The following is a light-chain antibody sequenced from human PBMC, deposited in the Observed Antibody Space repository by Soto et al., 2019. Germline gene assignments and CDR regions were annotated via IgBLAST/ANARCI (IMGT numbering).Light chain of an antibody. CDR1: SSNIGAGYD. Sequence: QSVLTQPPSVSGAPGQRVTISCTGSSSNIGAGYDVHWYQQLPGTAPKLLIYGNSNRPSGVPDRFSGSKSDTSASLAITGLQAEDEADYYCQCYDNSLFYVFGTGTKLTVL. CDR2: GNS. V-gene: IGLV1-40*01. J-gene: IGLJ1*01. CDR3: QCYDNSLFYV.